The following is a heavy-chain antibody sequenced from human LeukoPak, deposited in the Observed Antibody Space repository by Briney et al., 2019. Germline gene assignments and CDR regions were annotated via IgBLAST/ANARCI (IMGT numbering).Heavy chain of an antibody. J-gene: IGHJ6*03. V-gene: IGHV4-30-4*08. CDR2: IYYSGST. D-gene: IGHD2-2*01. CDR1: GGSISSGDYY. CDR3: ATASSTSSPQVARGSRGKDRSEWFTLFYYMDV. Sequence: PSETLSLTCTVSGGSISSGDYYWSWIRQPPGKGLEWIGYIYYSGSTYYNPSLKSRVTISVDTSKNQFSLKLSSVTAADTAVYYCATASSTSSPQVARGSRGKDRSEWFTLFYYMDVWGKGTTVTVSS.